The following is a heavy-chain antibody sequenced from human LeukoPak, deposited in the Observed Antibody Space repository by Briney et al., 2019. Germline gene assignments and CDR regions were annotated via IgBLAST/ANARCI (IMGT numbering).Heavy chain of an antibody. V-gene: IGHV3-23*01. Sequence: GGSLRLSCAASGFTFSNYAMSWVRQAPGKGLEWVSGISASGAYTWYAVSVRGRFTISRDNSKNTVYLEVNSLTADATAVYYCARDNPRGSGNYGPSVYDYWGQGTLAAVSS. CDR3: ARDNPRGSGNYGPSVYDY. CDR2: ISASGAYT. CDR1: GFTFSNYA. J-gene: IGHJ4*02. D-gene: IGHD6-19*01.